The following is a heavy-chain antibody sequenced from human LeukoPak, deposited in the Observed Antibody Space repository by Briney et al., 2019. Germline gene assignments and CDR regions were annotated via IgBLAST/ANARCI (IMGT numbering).Heavy chain of an antibody. CDR1: GFTFSSYA. J-gene: IGHJ6*02. CDR2: ISHDGSNK. D-gene: IGHD2-21*02. V-gene: IGHV3-30*04. CDR3: ARDRHCGGDCYSHYYYYYGMDV. Sequence: PGGSLRLSCAASGFTFSSYAMHWVRQAPGKGLEWVAVISHDGSNKYYADSVKGRFTISRDNSKNTLYLQMNSLRAEDTAVYYCARDRHCGGDCYSHYYYYYGMDVWGQGTTVTVSS.